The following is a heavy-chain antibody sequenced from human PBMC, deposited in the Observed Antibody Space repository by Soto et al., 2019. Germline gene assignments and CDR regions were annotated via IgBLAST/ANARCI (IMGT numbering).Heavy chain of an antibody. CDR1: GGSISSSSYY. J-gene: IGHJ6*02. Sequence: PSETLSLTCTVSGGSISSSSYYWGWIRQPPGKGLEWIGSIYYSGSTYYNPSLKSRVTISVDTSKNQFSLKLSSVTAADTAVYYCARHVAFAAAMDYYYYGMDVWGQGTTVTVSS. CDR3: ARHVAFAAAMDYYYYGMDV. CDR2: IYYSGST. D-gene: IGHD6-13*01. V-gene: IGHV4-39*01.